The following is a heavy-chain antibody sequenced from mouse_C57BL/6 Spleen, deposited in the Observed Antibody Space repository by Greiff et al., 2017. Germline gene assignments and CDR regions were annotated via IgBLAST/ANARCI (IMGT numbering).Heavy chain of an antibody. D-gene: IGHD2-4*01. V-gene: IGHV1-82*01. CDR2: IYPGDGDT. Sequence: VQLQQSGPELVKPGASVKISCKASGYAFSGSWMNWVKQRPGKGLEWIGRIYPGDGDTNYNGKFKGKATLTADKSASTAYMQLSSLTSEDSAVYFCARGGYDYDGPFAYWGQGTLVTVSA. CDR1: GYAFSGSW. J-gene: IGHJ3*01. CDR3: ARGGYDYDGPFAY.